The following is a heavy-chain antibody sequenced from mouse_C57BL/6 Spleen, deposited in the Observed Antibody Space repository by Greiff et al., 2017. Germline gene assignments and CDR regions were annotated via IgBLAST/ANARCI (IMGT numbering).Heavy chain of an antibody. J-gene: IGHJ2*01. CDR2: IYPGDGDT. V-gene: IGHV1-82*01. D-gene: IGHD1-1*01. Sequence: QVQLKESGPELVKPGASVKISCKASGYAFSSSWMNWVKQRPGKGLEWIGRIYPGDGDTNYNGKFKGKATLTADKSSSTAYMQLSSLTSEDSAVYFCARGTTVVEDYWGQGTTLTVSS. CDR1: GYAFSSSW. CDR3: ARGTTVVEDY.